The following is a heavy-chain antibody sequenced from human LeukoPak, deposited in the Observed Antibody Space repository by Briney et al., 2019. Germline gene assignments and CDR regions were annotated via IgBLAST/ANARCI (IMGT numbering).Heavy chain of an antibody. CDR1: GFTVSSNY. D-gene: IGHD3-16*01. V-gene: IGHV3-66*01. CDR2: IYSGGST. J-gene: IGHJ3*02. Sequence: GGSLRLSCAASGFTVSSNYMSWVRQAPGKGLEWVSVIYSGGSTYYADSVKGRFTISRDNSKNTLYLQMNSLRAEDTAVYYCAREASLLRLGDQPDAFDIWGQGTMVTVSS. CDR3: AREASLLRLGDQPDAFDI.